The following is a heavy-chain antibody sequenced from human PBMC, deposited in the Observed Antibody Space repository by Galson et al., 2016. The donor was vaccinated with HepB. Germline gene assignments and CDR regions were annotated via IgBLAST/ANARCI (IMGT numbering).Heavy chain of an antibody. J-gene: IGHJ4*02. CDR3: AKGLYGDIDF. CDR1: GFTFSSYA. V-gene: IGHV3-23*01. D-gene: IGHD4-17*01. Sequence: SLRLSCAASGFTFSSYAMTWVRQAPGKGLEWVSTISGSADSTFYADSVKGRFTISRDTSKNSLYLQMNSLRAEDTALYYCAKGLYGDIDFWGQGTLVTVSS. CDR2: ISGSADST.